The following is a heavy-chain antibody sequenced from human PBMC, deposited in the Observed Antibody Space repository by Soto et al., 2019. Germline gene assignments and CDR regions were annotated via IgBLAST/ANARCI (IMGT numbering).Heavy chain of an antibody. J-gene: IGHJ4*02. Sequence: GGSLRLSCAASGFIFSDYYMSWIRQAPGKGLEWVSYISSSGSTIYYADPVKGRFTISRDNAKNSLYLQTNSLRAEDTAVYYCASFSPTYQPPYWGQGTLVTVSS. CDR2: ISSSGSTI. D-gene: IGHD2-2*01. CDR1: GFIFSDYY. V-gene: IGHV3-11*01. CDR3: ASFSPTYQPPY.